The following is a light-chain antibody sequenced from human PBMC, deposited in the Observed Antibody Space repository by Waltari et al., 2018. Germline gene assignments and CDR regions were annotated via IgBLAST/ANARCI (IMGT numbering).Light chain of an antibody. J-gene: IGKJ1*01. V-gene: IGKV1-5*01. CDR3: QQYNSYSPL. CDR2: DAS. Sequence: DIQMTQSPSTLSASVGDSVTITCRASQSIGSWLAWYHQRPGKAPKLLIYDASSLESGVPSRFSGSGSGTEFTLTISSLQPDDFATYYCQQYNSYSPLFGQGTKVEIK. CDR1: QSIGSW.